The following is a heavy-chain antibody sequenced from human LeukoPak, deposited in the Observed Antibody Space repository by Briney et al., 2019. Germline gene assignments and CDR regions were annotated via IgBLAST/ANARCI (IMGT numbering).Heavy chain of an antibody. CDR1: AFTPRNAW. Sequence: GSLTLSSAASAFTPRNAWMSCVRQAPRIRLEWDGRIKSRTDGGTIEYAAPVTGRLSISRDDSQTTMYLQSNSMKTEDTAVYFCADLGDYAVGWGQGTLVSVS. V-gene: IGHV3-15*01. D-gene: IGHD4-17*01. J-gene: IGHJ4*02. CDR3: ADLGDYAVG. CDR2: IKSRTDGGTI.